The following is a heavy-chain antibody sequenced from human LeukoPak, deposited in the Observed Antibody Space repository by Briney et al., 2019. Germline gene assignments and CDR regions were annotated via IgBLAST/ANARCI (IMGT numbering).Heavy chain of an antibody. V-gene: IGHV3-30*03. CDR3: ATDQQAYDFWSGPYSHYGMDV. D-gene: IGHD3-3*01. CDR1: EFTFSNYG. J-gene: IGHJ6*02. Sequence: GGSLRLSCAASEFTFSNYGMHWVRQAPGKGREWVAVRSYDGSNKYYVDSVTGRFTISRDNSKNTLYLQMNSLRAEDTAVYYCATDQQAYDFWSGPYSHYGMDVWGQGTTVTVSS. CDR2: RSYDGSNK.